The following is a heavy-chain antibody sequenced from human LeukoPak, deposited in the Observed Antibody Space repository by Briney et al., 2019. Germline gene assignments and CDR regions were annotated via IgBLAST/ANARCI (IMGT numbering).Heavy chain of an antibody. CDR2: ISGSGGST. CDR1: GFTFSRNW. V-gene: IGHV3-21*01. CDR3: ARDRVGDYCSSTSCSRADYYYYMDV. J-gene: IGHJ6*03. D-gene: IGHD2-2*01. Sequence: GGSLRLSCAASGFTFSRNWMHWVRQAPGKGLEWVSAISGSGGSTYFADSVKGRFTLSRDNAKNSLYLQMNSLRAEDTAVYYCARDRVGDYCSSTSCSRADYYYYMDVWGKGTTVTVSS.